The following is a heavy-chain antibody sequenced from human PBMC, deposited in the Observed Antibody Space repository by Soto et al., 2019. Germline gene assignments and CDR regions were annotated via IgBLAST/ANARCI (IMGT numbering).Heavy chain of an antibody. CDR3: ATSWFGDGDH. CDR1: GGSISSSSYY. V-gene: IGHV4-39*01. D-gene: IGHD3-10*01. J-gene: IGHJ4*02. Sequence: QLQLQESGPGLVKPSETLSLTCAVSGGSISSSSYYWGWIRQPPGKGLEWIGSIYYSGSTHYNPSLKSRVTISVDTSKNQFSLKLSFVTAADTAVYYCATSWFGDGDHWGQGTLVTVSS. CDR2: IYYSGST.